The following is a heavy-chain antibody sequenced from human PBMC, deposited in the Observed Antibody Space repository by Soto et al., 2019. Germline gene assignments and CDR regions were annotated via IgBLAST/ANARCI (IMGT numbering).Heavy chain of an antibody. CDR3: ARQRITVVTLAYFDH. CDR1: GESISSSSYY. J-gene: IGHJ4*02. Sequence: SETLSLTCIVSGESISSSSYYWGWIRQPPGKGLEWIGSIYYSGRTYYNPSFKSRVTISIDTSKNQFSLKLSSVTATDTAVYSWARQRITVVTLAYFDHWGQGALVTVSS. V-gene: IGHV4-39*01. D-gene: IGHD2-21*02. CDR2: IYYSGRT.